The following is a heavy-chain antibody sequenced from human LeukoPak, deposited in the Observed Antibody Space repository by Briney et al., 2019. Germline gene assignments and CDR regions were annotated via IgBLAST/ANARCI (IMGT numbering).Heavy chain of an antibody. CDR3: ARDALYCSSTSCYRYWYFDL. J-gene: IGHJ2*01. CDR2: IYTSGST. D-gene: IGHD2-2*01. Sequence: SGTLSLTCTVSGGSISSYYWSWIRQPAGKGLEWIGRIYTSGSTNYNPSLKSRVTMSVDTSKNQFSLKLSSVTAADTAVYYCARDALYCSSTSCYRYWYFDLWGRGTLVTVSS. CDR1: GGSISSYY. V-gene: IGHV4-4*07.